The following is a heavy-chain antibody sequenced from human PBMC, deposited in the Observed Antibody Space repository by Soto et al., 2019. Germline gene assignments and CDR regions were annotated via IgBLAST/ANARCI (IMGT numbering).Heavy chain of an antibody. V-gene: IGHV5-51*01. D-gene: IGHD3-22*01. CDR1: EYSFANQW. Sequence: AGESLKISCKGSEYSFANQWIGWVRQMPGKGLEWVGIISPDTSRTLYSPSLQGQVTISVDKSISTVYLQWNSLKASDTAMYYCTRDLFVPLPPSIVVVIPYYYGMDVWGQGTTVTVSS. CDR3: TRDLFVPLPPSIVVVIPYYYGMDV. CDR2: ISPDTSRT. J-gene: IGHJ6*02.